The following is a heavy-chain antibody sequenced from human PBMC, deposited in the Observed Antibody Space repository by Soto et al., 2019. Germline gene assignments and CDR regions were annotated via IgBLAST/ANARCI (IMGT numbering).Heavy chain of an antibody. J-gene: IGHJ4*02. CDR2: IYSGGST. D-gene: IGHD4-17*01. CDR3: ARDASDYSRGY. CDR1: GFTVSSNY. Sequence: GGSLRLSCAASGFTVSSNYMSWVRQAPGKGLEWVSVIYSGGSTYYADSVKGRFTISRDNSKNTLYLQMNSLRAEDTAVYYCARDASDYSRGYWGQGTLVTVSS. V-gene: IGHV3-66*01.